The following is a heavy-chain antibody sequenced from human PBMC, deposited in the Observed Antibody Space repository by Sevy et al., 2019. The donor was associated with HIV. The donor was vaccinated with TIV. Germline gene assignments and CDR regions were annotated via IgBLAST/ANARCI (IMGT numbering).Heavy chain of an antibody. CDR2: ISGSGTRT. CDR1: GFSFDSYG. V-gene: IGHV3-23*01. Sequence: GGSLRLSCAVSGFSFDSYGMTWVRQAPGKGLEWVSGISGSGTRTYYADSVKGLFSISRDNFKNRLYLQMNSLRSEDTAIYYCAKGGGGHYDPDEIGYYFYYYNMDVWGKGTTVTVSS. J-gene: IGHJ6*03. CDR3: AKGGGGHYDPDEIGYYFYYYNMDV. D-gene: IGHD3-22*01.